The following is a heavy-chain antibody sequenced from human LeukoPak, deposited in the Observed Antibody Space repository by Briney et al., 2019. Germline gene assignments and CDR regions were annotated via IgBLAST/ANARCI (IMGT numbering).Heavy chain of an antibody. CDR2: IYSGGST. Sequence: GGSLRLSCAASGFTFSSYAMSWVRQAPGKGLDWVSVIYSGGSTYYADSVKGRFTISRANSKNTLYLQMNSLRAEDTAVYYCARAHETTSDFDAFDIWGQGTMVTVSS. J-gene: IGHJ3*02. CDR1: GFTFSSYA. D-gene: IGHD1-7*01. CDR3: ARAHETTSDFDAFDI. V-gene: IGHV3-66*01.